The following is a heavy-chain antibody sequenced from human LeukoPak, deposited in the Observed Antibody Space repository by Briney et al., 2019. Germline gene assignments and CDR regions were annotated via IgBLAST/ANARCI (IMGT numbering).Heavy chain of an antibody. CDR2: INPTGSTA. Sequence: ASVKVSCKASGYTFTGYYIHWVRQAPGQGLEWVGLINPTGSTAWSAQKFRGRLTMTRDLSTTTDYMELSSLRLEDTAVYYCARDNSLEDMAWWFDPWGQGTLVIVSS. V-gene: IGHV1-46*01. CDR3: ARDNSLEDMAWWFDP. D-gene: IGHD5-24*01. J-gene: IGHJ5*02. CDR1: GYTFTGYY.